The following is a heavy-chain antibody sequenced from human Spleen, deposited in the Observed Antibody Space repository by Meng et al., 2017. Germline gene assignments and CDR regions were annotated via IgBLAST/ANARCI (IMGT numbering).Heavy chain of an antibody. CDR1: CGSFSGYY. CDR3: ARVSRGWSGYYGY. CDR2: INHSGST. J-gene: IGHJ4*02. V-gene: IGHV4-34*01. D-gene: IGHD3-3*01. Sequence: QVQLQQWGEGLLKPSEPLSLTCAVYCGSFSGYYWSWIRQPPGKGLEWIGEINHSGSTNYNPSLKSRVTISVDTSKNQFSLKLSSVTAADTAVYYCARVSRGWSGYYGYWGQGTLVTVSS.